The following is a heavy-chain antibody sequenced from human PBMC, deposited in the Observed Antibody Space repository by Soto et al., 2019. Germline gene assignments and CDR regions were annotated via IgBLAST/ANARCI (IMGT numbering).Heavy chain of an antibody. Sequence: PGGSLRLSCAASGFTSSSYAMSWVRQAPGKGLEWVSAISGSGGSTYYADSVKGRFTISRDNSKNTLYLQMNSLRAEDTAVYYCAKEGGYCSSTSCYGRVYYWGQGTLVTVSS. D-gene: IGHD2-2*03. V-gene: IGHV3-23*01. J-gene: IGHJ4*02. CDR1: GFTSSSYA. CDR2: ISGSGGST. CDR3: AKEGGYCSSTSCYGRVYY.